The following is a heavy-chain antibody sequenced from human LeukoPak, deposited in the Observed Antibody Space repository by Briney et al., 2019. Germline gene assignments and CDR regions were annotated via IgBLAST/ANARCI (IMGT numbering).Heavy chain of an antibody. V-gene: IGHV3-49*04. CDR2: IRSKAYGGTT. Sequence: GGSLRLSCTASGFTFGDYAMSWVRQAPGKGLEWVGFIRSKAYGGTTEYAASVKGRFTISRDDSKSIAYLQMNSLKTEDTAVYYCTRGLYCSSTSCSIDYWGQGTLVTVSS. CDR1: GFTFGDYA. CDR3: TRGLYCSSTSCSIDY. J-gene: IGHJ4*02. D-gene: IGHD2-2*01.